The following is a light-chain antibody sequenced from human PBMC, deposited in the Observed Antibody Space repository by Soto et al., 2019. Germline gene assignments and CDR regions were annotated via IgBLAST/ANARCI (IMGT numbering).Light chain of an antibody. CDR2: TTS. V-gene: IGKV1-5*01. CDR1: QFISTY. Sequence: DIQMTQSPSSLSASVGDTVTITCRPSQFISTYLNWYQQKPGKAPNLLIYTTSSLESGVPSRFSGSGSGTEFTLTISSLQPDDFATYYCQQYNSYSWGFGQGTKVDI. J-gene: IGKJ1*01. CDR3: QQYNSYSWG.